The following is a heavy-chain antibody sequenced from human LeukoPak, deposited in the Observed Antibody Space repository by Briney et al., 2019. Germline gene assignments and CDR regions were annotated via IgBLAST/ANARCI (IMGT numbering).Heavy chain of an antibody. V-gene: IGHV1-2*02. Sequence: ASVKVSCKASGYTFTGYYIHWVRQAPGQGLEWMGWINPNHGGTNSVQKFQGRVTMTRDTSITTAYMELSRLRSDDTAVYFCARDAREVSYYGSGTFKFGDNYFDYWGQGTLVTVSS. CDR1: GYTFTGYY. CDR3: ARDAREVSYYGSGTFKFGDNYFDY. CDR2: INPNHGGT. J-gene: IGHJ4*02. D-gene: IGHD3-10*01.